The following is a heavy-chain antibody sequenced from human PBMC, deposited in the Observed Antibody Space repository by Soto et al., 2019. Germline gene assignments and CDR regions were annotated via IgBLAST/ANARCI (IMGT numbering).Heavy chain of an antibody. CDR1: GGTFSSYA. CDR3: AREGRRASSSCYTF. CDR2: IIPIFGTA. J-gene: IGHJ4*02. V-gene: IGHV1-69*13. Sequence: SVKVSCKASGGTFSSYAISWVRQAPGQGLEWMGGIIPIFGTANYAQKFQGRVTITADESTSTAYMELSSLRSEDTAVYYCAREGRRASSSCYTFWGQGTLVTVSS. D-gene: IGHD6-13*01.